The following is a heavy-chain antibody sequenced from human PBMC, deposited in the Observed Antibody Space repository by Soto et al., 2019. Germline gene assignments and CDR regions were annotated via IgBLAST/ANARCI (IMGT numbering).Heavy chain of an antibody. V-gene: IGHV1-69*08. CDR1: GGTFSSYT. CDR3: ARENTQSIRATPFDP. J-gene: IGHJ5*02. Sequence: QVQLVQSGAEVKKPGSSVKVSCKASGGTFSSYTISWVRQAPGQGLEWMGRIIPILGIANYAQKFQGRVTITADKSTSTADMELSSLRSEDTAVYYCARENTQSIRATPFDPWGQGTLVTVSS. CDR2: IIPILGIA.